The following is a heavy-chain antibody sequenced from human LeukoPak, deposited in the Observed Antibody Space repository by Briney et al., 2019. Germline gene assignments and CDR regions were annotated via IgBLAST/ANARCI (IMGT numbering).Heavy chain of an antibody. CDR1: GGSISSYY. CDR3: AGYRYSGYDWFFDY. Sequence: PSETLSLTCTVSGGSISSYYWSWIRQPPGKGLEWIGYIYYSGSTNYNPSLKSRVTISVDTSKNQFSLKLSSVTAADTAVYYCAGYRYSGYDWFFDYWGQGTLVTVSS. CDR2: IYYSGST. D-gene: IGHD5-12*01. V-gene: IGHV4-59*08. J-gene: IGHJ4*02.